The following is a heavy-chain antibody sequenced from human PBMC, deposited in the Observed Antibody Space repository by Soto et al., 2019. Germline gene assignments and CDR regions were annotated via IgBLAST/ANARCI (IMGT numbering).Heavy chain of an antibody. Sequence: QLQLQESGPGLVKPSETLSLTCTVSGGSISSSSYYWGWIRQPPGKGLEWIGSIYYSGSTYYNPSLKRRVTLSVDRSKSQFSLKLSSVTAADTAVYYCARQGSGRYYDFWSPKTGFDYWGQGTLVTVSS. CDR1: GGSISSSSYY. CDR3: ARQGSGRYYDFWSPKTGFDY. CDR2: IYYSGST. J-gene: IGHJ4*02. V-gene: IGHV4-39*01. D-gene: IGHD3-3*01.